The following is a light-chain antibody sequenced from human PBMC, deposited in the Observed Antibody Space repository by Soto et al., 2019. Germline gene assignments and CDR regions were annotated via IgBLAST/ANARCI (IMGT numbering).Light chain of an antibody. V-gene: IGKV1-5*03. J-gene: IGKJ1*01. CDR1: QSISSW. CDR2: KAS. CDR3: QHYNTYPWT. Sequence: IRMTQPPSSFSASTGDRVTITCRASQSISSWLAWYQQKPGKAPKLLIYKASSLESGVPSRFSGSGSGTEFTLTISSLQPGDFATYYCQHYNTYPWTFGHGTKVDI.